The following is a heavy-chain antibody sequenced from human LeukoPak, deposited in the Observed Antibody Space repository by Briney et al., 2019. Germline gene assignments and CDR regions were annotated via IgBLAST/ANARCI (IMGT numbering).Heavy chain of an antibody. V-gene: IGHV1-3*01. CDR3: ARGGTYSNDWGYYFDY. Sequence: ASVKGSCKASGYTFTDYAIHWVRQAPGQGLDWMGWINVGNGNTKYSQRFQDRVTITRDTSASTAYMHLISLRSEDTAVYYCARGGTYSNDWGYYFDYWGQGSLVTVSS. D-gene: IGHD6-19*01. CDR2: INVGNGNT. CDR1: GYTFTDYA. J-gene: IGHJ4*02.